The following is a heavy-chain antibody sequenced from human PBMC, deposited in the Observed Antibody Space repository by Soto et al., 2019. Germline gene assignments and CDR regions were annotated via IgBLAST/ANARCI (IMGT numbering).Heavy chain of an antibody. J-gene: IGHJ4*02. CDR3: ARHRGYGDYDY. V-gene: IGHV4-59*08. Sequence: PSETLSLTCTVSGCSISSYYWSWIRQPPGKGLEWIGYIYYSGSTNYNPSLKSRVTISVDTSKNQFSLKLSSVTAADTAVYYCARHRGYGDYDYWGQGTLVTVSS. CDR1: GCSISSYY. D-gene: IGHD4-17*01. CDR2: IYYSGST.